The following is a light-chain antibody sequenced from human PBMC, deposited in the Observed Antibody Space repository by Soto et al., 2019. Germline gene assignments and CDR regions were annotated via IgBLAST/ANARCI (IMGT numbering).Light chain of an antibody. CDR1: QSVSSN. CDR3: QQRSNWPPIT. J-gene: IGKJ5*01. Sequence: EIVRTQSPATLSVSPGERATLSCRASQSVSSNLAWYQQKPGQAPRLLIYGASNRAAGIPTRFSGSGSGTDFTLTINSLEPEDFAVYYCQQRSNWPPITFGQGTRLEVK. CDR2: GAS. V-gene: IGKV3-11*01.